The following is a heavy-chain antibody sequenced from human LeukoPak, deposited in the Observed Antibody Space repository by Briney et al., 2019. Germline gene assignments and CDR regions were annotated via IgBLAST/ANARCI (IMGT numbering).Heavy chain of an antibody. CDR1: GYTFTSYY. CDR2: INPSGGST. CDR3: ARLAVAGIVEADY. V-gene: IGHV1-46*01. Sequence: GASVKVSCKVSGYTFTSYYMHWVRQAPGQGLEWMGIINPSGGSTSYAQKFQGRVTITADESTSTAYMELSSLRSEDTAVYYCARLAVAGIVEADYWGQGTLVTVSS. J-gene: IGHJ4*02. D-gene: IGHD6-19*01.